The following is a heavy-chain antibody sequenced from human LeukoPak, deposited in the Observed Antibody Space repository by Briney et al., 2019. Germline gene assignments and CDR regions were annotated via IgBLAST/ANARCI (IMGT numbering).Heavy chain of an antibody. V-gene: IGHV1-46*01. CDR2: INPSGGST. Sequence: ASVKVSCKASGYTFTSYYMHWVRQAPGQGLEWMGIINPSGGSTSYAQKFQGRVTMTRDMPTSTVYMELSSLRSEDTAVYYCARDTIGIIAARPDAFDIWGQGTMVTVSS. D-gene: IGHD6-6*01. CDR3: ARDTIGIIAARPDAFDI. CDR1: GYTFTSYY. J-gene: IGHJ3*02.